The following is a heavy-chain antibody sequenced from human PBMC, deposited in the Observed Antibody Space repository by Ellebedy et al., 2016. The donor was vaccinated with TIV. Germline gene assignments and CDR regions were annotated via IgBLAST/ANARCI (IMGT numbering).Heavy chain of an antibody. CDR3: AGYRGEAVAGNWFDP. V-gene: IGHV3-7*03. CDR2: INEDGTTK. D-gene: IGHD6-19*01. Sequence: PGGSLRLSCTASGFTLSNYGMTWVRQAPGRGLEWVANINEDGTTKHFVDSVRGRFSISRDNSKNTLFLQMNSLRADDTAVYYCAGYRGEAVAGNWFDPWGQGTLVTVSS. CDR1: GFTLSNYG. J-gene: IGHJ5*02.